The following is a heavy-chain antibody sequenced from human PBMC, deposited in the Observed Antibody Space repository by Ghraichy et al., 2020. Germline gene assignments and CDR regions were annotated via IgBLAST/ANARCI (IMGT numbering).Heavy chain of an antibody. CDR3: AGSPYSSSSRNY. J-gene: IGHJ4*02. D-gene: IGHD6-6*01. CDR2: INHSGST. Sequence: SETLSLTCAVYGGSFSGYYWSWIRQPPGKGLEWIGEINHSGSTNYNPSLKSRVTISVDTSKNQFSLKLSSVTAADTAVYYCAGSPYSSSSRNYWGQGTLVTVSS. V-gene: IGHV4-34*01. CDR1: GGSFSGYY.